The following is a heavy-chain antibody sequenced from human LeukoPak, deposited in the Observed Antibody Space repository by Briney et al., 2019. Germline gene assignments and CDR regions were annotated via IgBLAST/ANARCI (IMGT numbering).Heavy chain of an antibody. CDR1: GFTFSSYA. V-gene: IGHV3-64*01. J-gene: IGHJ4*02. Sequence: GGSLRLSCAASGFTFSSYAMHWVRQAPGKGLEYVSAISSNGGSTYYANSVKGRFTISRDNSKNTLYLQMSSLRAEDMAVYYCARLYCSSTSCYRGVFDYWGQGTLVTVSS. CDR3: ARLYCSSTSCYRGVFDY. D-gene: IGHD2-2*01. CDR2: ISSNGGST.